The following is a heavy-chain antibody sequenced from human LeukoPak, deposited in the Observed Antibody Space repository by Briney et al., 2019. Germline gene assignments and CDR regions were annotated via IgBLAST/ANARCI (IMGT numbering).Heavy chain of an antibody. V-gene: IGHV5-51*01. CDR1: AYSFHNYW. J-gene: IGHJ4*02. CDR2: IYPVDSDT. Sequence: GESLKISCRGSAYSFHNYWIGWVRQMPGKGLEWMGIIYPVDSDTKYSPSFQGQVTISADKSISTAYLQWSSLKASDTAMYYCASGKVLGMVEPDYWGQGTLVTVSS. D-gene: IGHD3-10*01. CDR3: ASGKVLGMVEPDY.